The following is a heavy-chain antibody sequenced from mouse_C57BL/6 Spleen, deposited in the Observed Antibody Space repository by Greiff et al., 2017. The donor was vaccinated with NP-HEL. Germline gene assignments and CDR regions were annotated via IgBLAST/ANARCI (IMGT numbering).Heavy chain of an antibody. V-gene: IGHV1-50*01. CDR3: ARCYGSSYYAMDY. CDR2: IDPSDSYT. D-gene: IGHD1-1*01. J-gene: IGHJ4*01. Sequence: VQLQQSGAELVKPGASVKLSCKASGYTFTSYWMQWVKQRPGQGLEWIGEIDPSDSYTNYNQKFKGKATLTVDTSSSTAYMQLSSLTSEDSAVYYCARCYGSSYYAMDYSGQGTSVTVSS. CDR1: GYTFTSYW.